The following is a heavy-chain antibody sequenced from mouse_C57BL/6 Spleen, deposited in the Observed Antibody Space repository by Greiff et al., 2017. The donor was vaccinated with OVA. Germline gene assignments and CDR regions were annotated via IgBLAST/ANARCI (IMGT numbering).Heavy chain of an antibody. Sequence: QVQLQQPGTELVKPGASVKLSCKASGYTFTSYWMHWVKQRPGQGLEWIGNINPSNGGTNYNEKFQSKATLTVDKSSSTAYMQRSSLTSEDSAVYYCARGVIRRDYAMDYWGQGTSVTVSS. CDR2: INPSNGGT. J-gene: IGHJ4*01. V-gene: IGHV1-53*01. CDR1: GYTFTSYW. CDR3: ARGVIRRDYAMDY. D-gene: IGHD2-12*01.